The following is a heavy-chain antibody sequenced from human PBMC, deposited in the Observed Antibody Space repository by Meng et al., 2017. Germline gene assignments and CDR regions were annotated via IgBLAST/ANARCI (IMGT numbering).Heavy chain of an antibody. D-gene: IGHD5-18*01. V-gene: IGHV4-34*01. Sequence: QVQLQQGGAGLLEPSETLSLTCAVYGGSFSGYYWSWIRQPPGKGLEWIGEINHSGSTNYNPSLKSRVTISVDTSKNQFSLKLSSVTAADTAVYYCASSGYSYGYRFDYWGQGTLVTVSS. CDR2: INHSGST. CDR3: ASSGYSYGYRFDY. J-gene: IGHJ4*02. CDR1: GGSFSGYY.